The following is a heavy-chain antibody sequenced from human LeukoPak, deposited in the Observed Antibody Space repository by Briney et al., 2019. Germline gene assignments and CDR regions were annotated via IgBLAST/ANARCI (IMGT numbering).Heavy chain of an antibody. Sequence: PGGSLRLSCAASGFTFSSYAMHWVRQAPGKGLEWVAVISYDGSNKYYADSVKGRFTISRDNSKNTLYLQMNSLRAEDTAVYYCARDGKQQLVYDYWGQGTLVTVSS. CDR2: ISYDGSNK. D-gene: IGHD6-13*01. CDR1: GFTFSSYA. J-gene: IGHJ4*02. V-gene: IGHV3-30-3*01. CDR3: ARDGKQQLVYDY.